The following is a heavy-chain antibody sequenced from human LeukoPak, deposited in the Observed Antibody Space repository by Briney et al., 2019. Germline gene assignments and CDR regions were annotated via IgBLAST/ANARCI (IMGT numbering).Heavy chain of an antibody. V-gene: IGHV4-39*01. D-gene: IGHD6-19*01. Sequence: PSETLSLTCTVSGGSISSSSYHWGWIRQPPGQGLEWIGSIYFSGTTFYNPSLKSRVTISVDTSKNQFSLKVSSVTAADTAVYYCATTYDYTSGDYDYWGQGTLVTVSS. CDR2: IYFSGTT. CDR1: GGSISSSSYH. CDR3: ATTYDYTSGDYDY. J-gene: IGHJ4*02.